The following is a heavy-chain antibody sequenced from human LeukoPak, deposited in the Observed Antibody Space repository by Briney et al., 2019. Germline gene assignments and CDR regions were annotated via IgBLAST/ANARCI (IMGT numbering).Heavy chain of an antibody. D-gene: IGHD3-16*02. CDR3: ARGRDDYVWGSYRYFY. CDR1: GGSFSGYY. CDR2: INHSGST. V-gene: IGHV4-34*01. Sequence: SETLSLTCAVYGGSFSGYYWSWIRQPPGKGPEWIGEINHSGSTNYNPSLKSRVTISVDTSKNQFSLKLSSVTAADTAVYYCARGRDDYVWGSYRYFYWGQGTLVTVSS. J-gene: IGHJ4*02.